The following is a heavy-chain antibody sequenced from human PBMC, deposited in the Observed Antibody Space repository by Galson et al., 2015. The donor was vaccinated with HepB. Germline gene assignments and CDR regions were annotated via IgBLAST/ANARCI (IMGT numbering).Heavy chain of an antibody. CDR2: IYYSGST. CDR3: ARASGGHCSSTSCSENFDY. V-gene: IGHV4-31*03. Sequence: QVQLQESGPGLVKPSETLSLTCTVSGGSISSGGYYWSWIRQHPGEGLEWIGYIYYSGSTYYNPSLKSRVTISVDTSKNQFSLKLSSVTAADTAVYYCARASGGHCSSTSCSENFDYWGQGTLVTVSS. J-gene: IGHJ4*02. D-gene: IGHD2-2*01. CDR1: GGSISSGGYY.